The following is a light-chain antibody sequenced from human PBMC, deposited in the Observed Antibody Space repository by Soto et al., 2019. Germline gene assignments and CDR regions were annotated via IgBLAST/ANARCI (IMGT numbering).Light chain of an antibody. CDR2: VAS. V-gene: IGKV1-12*01. CDR3: QQADSFPFP. CDR1: QDIGTW. Sequence: DIQLTQSPSSVSASVGDRVTITCRASQDIGTWLAWYQQKPGKAPKLLIYVASNLQSGVPSRFSGAGSGTDFNLTITSMQPEDSATYHCQQADSFPFPFGPGTKVDFK. J-gene: IGKJ3*01.